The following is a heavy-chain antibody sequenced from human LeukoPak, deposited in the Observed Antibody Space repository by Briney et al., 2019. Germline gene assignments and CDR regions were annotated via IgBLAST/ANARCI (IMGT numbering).Heavy chain of an antibody. Sequence: PGGSLRLSCAASGFTFDDYAMHWVRQAPGKGLEWVSLISGDGGSTYYADSVKGRFTISRDNSKNSLYLQMNGLRAEDMALYYCAKGMKQWLVHAPFDYWGQGTLVTVSS. J-gene: IGHJ4*02. CDR2: ISGDGGST. D-gene: IGHD6-19*01. CDR3: AKGMKQWLVHAPFDY. CDR1: GFTFDDYA. V-gene: IGHV3-43*02.